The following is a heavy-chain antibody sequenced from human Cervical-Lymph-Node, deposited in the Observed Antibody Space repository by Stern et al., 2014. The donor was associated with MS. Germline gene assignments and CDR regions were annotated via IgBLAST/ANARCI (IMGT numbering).Heavy chain of an antibody. CDR3: ARDGSKGMDV. V-gene: IGHV1-2*04. CDR2: INPNNGGT. Sequence: QVQLGQSGTEVRKSGASVMVSCKTSGYGFTDYSIHWVRQAPGQGLEWMGWINPNNGGTNYAQKFQGWVTMTRDTSISTAYMELSRLRSDDTAVYFCARDGSKGMDVWGQGTTVIVSS. J-gene: IGHJ6*02. D-gene: IGHD6-25*01. CDR1: GYGFTDYS.